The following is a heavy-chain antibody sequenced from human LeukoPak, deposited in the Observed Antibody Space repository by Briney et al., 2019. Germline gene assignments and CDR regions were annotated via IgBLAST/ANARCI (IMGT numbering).Heavy chain of an antibody. Sequence: SETLSLTCTVSGGSISSGSYYWSWIRQPAGKGLEWIGRIYTSGSTNYNPSLKSRVTISVDTSKNQFSLKLSSVTAADTAVYYCARTPASYSSGWYFDLWGRGTLVTVSS. CDR2: IYTSGST. J-gene: IGHJ2*01. CDR3: ARTPASYSSGWYFDL. V-gene: IGHV4-61*02. CDR1: GGSISSGSYY. D-gene: IGHD6-19*01.